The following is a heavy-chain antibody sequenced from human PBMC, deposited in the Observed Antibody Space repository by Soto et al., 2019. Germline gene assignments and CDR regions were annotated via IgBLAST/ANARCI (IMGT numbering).Heavy chain of an antibody. Sequence: PSETLSLTCTVSGGSVSSGSYYWSLIRQPPGKGLEWIGYIYYSGSTNYNPSLKSRVTISVDTSKNQFSLKLSSVTAADTAVYYCARVAGATITWFDPWGQGTLVTVSS. CDR2: IYYSGST. J-gene: IGHJ5*02. CDR1: GGSVSSGSYY. D-gene: IGHD1-26*01. CDR3: ARVAGATITWFDP. V-gene: IGHV4-61*01.